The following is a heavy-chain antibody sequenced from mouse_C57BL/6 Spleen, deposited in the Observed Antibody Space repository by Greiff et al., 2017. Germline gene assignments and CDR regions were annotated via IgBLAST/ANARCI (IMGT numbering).Heavy chain of an antibody. D-gene: IGHD1-1*01. Sequence: VQLQESGAELVKPGASVKLSCKASGYTFTEYTIHWVKQRSGQGLEWIGWFYPGSGSIKYNEKFKDKATLTADKSSSTVYMEISRLTSEDSAVYFCARHEDTTTVVGYYFDYWGQGTTLTVSS. CDR2: FYPGSGSI. J-gene: IGHJ2*01. V-gene: IGHV1-62-2*01. CDR1: GYTFTEYT. CDR3: ARHEDTTTVVGYYFDY.